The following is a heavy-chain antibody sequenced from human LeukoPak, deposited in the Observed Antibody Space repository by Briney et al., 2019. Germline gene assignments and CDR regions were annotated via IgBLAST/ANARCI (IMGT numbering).Heavy chain of an antibody. D-gene: IGHD6-13*01. CDR2: INSSGSTI. J-gene: IGHJ6*02. Sequence: GGALRLSCAASGFTFSSYEMNWVRQAPGKGLEWVSYINSSGSTIYYADSVKGRFTISRDNAKNSLYLQMNRLRAEDTAVYYCARWGKDGSSWCGGEYYYGMDVWGQGTTVTVSS. CDR3: ARWGKDGSSWCGGEYYYGMDV. V-gene: IGHV3-48*03. CDR1: GFTFSSYE.